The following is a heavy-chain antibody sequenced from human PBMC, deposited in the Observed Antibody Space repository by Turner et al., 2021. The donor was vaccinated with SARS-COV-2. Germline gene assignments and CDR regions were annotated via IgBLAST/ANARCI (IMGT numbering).Heavy chain of an antibody. CDR1: GGTFSSYA. J-gene: IGHJ4*02. V-gene: IGHV1-18*01. Sequence: QVQLVQSGAEVKKPGSSVKVSCKASGGTFSSYAISWVRQAPGQGLEWMGWISSYNGNTNYAQNLQGRVTLTTDTSTSTAYMEVRSLRSDDTAIYYCARDWAGGYYFDFWGQGTLVTVSS. D-gene: IGHD6-19*01. CDR2: ISSYNGNT. CDR3: ARDWAGGYYFDF.